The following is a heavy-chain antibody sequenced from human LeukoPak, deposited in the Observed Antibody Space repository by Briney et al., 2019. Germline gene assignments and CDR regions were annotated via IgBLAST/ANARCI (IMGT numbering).Heavy chain of an antibody. CDR1: GFTFSSYW. J-gene: IGHJ4*02. D-gene: IGHD3-3*01. V-gene: IGHV3-7*04. CDR2: IKQDGSEK. CDR3: ERVFNFWSGYYRDS. Sequence: GGSLRLSCAASGFTFSSYWMSWVRQAPGKGLEWVANIKQDGSEKYYVDSVKGRFTASRDNAKNSLYLQMNSLRAEDTAVYYCERVFNFWSGYYRDSWGQGTLVTVSS.